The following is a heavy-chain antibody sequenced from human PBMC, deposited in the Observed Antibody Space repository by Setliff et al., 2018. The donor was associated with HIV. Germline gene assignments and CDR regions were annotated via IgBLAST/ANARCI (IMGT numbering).Heavy chain of an antibody. V-gene: IGHV3-13*01. CDR3: AREIQTVYTGGHYLYGLDV. D-gene: IGHD3-16*01. Sequence: PGGSLRLSCEASGFIFSNHDFHWVRQAAAKGLEWVAAIGTGGDTYYVDSVKGRFTISRENARNSLYLQMNSLRAGDTAVYYCAREIQTVYTGGHYLYGLDVWGQGTAVTVSS. J-gene: IGHJ6*02. CDR2: IGTGGDT. CDR1: GFIFSNHD.